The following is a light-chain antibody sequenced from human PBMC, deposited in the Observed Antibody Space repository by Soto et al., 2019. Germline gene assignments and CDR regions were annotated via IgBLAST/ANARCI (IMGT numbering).Light chain of an antibody. CDR3: QQRSNWPLT. CDR1: QSISYY. J-gene: IGKJ4*01. CDR2: DAS. V-gene: IGKV3-11*01. Sequence: ETVLTQSPATLSLSPGERATLSCRASQSISYYLAWYQQKPGQAPRLLIYDASNRATGTPARFSGSGSGTDFTLTISSLEPEDFAVYYCQQRSNWPLTFGGGTKVEIK.